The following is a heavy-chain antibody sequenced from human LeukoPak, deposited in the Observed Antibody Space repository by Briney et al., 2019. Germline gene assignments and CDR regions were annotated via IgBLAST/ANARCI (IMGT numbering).Heavy chain of an antibody. V-gene: IGHV4-38-2*01. Sequence: PSETVSLTCAVSGYSISSGYYWGWIRQPPGKGLEWIGSIYHSGSTYYNPSLKSRVTISVDTSKNQFSLKLSSVTAADTAVYYCARPGSGNYYAYWGQGTLVTVSS. CDR1: GYSISSGYY. CDR3: ARPGSGNYYAY. D-gene: IGHD3-10*01. CDR2: IYHSGST. J-gene: IGHJ4*02.